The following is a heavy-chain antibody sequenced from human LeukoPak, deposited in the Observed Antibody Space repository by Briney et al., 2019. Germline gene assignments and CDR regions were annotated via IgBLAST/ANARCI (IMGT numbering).Heavy chain of an antibody. CDR1: GFTISSYW. V-gene: IGHV3-7*01. D-gene: IGHD6-13*01. J-gene: IGHJ5*02. Sequence: GGSLRLSCVASGFTISSYWMFWVRQAPGKGLEWVANINQDGSEKNYVDSVKGRFTISRDNAKNSLFLQMNSLRAEDTAVYCAEGQLPWGQGTRVTVSS. CDR3: EGQLP. CDR2: INQDGSEK.